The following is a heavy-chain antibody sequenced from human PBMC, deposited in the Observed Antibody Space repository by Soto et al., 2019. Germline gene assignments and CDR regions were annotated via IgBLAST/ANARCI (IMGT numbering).Heavy chain of an antibody. J-gene: IGHJ6*02. CDR2: INPKSGGT. D-gene: IGHD3-3*01. CDR1: GDSFTDYH. Sequence: ASVKVCCKASGDSFTDYHIHWVRQAPGQGLEWLGRINPKSGGTSTAQKFQGWVTMTTDTSISTASMELTRLTSDDTAVYYCSRDGDFYGLDVWGQGTTVTVSS. CDR3: SRDGDFYGLDV. V-gene: IGHV1-2*04.